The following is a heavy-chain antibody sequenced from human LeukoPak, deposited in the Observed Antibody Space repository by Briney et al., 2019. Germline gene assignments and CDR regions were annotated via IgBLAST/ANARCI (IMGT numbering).Heavy chain of an antibody. CDR3: ARRDADYDFWSGYYTRWFDP. Sequence: SETLSLTCAVSGYSISSGYYWGWIRQPPGKGLEWIGSIYHSGSTYYNPSLKSRVTISVDTSKNQFSLKLSSVTAADTAVYYCARRDADYDFWSGYYTRWFDPWGQGTLVTVSS. D-gene: IGHD3-3*01. V-gene: IGHV4-38-2*01. CDR1: GYSISSGYY. J-gene: IGHJ5*02. CDR2: IYHSGST.